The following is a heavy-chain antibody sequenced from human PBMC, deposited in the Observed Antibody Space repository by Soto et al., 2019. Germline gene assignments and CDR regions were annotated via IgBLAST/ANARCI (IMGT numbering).Heavy chain of an antibody. CDR3: TKTPRSYYYYMDV. D-gene: IGHD3-10*01. CDR2: ISGSGSDR. Sequence: EVQVLESGGGLVQPGGSLRLSCVASGFTFSTYAMNWVRQAPGKGLEWVSGISGSGSDRYYADSVRGRFTISRDNSNNILNLQMDSLRAEDTAIYYCTKTPRSYYYYMDVWGKGTTVTVSS. V-gene: IGHV3-23*01. CDR1: GFTFSTYA. J-gene: IGHJ6*03.